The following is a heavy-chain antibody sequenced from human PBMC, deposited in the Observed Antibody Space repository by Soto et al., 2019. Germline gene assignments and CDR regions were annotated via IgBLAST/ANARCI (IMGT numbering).Heavy chain of an antibody. CDR2: ISDSGTNT. CDR3: AKDGIRKDDY. J-gene: IGHJ4*02. Sequence: EVQLLESGGGLIQPGGSLRLSCSASGFSITDYAMSWVRQAPGKGLEWVSSISDSGTNTFYGDSVKGRFAISRDTSKNTVYMQMNNLRAEVTALYYCAKDGIRKDDYWGQGTVVTVSS. CDR1: GFSITDYA. V-gene: IGHV3-23*01.